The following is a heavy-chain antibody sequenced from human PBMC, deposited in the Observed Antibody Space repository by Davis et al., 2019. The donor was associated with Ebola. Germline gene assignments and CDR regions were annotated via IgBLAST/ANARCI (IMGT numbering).Heavy chain of an antibody. Sequence: GESLKISCAASGFTLSRHWMSWVRQAPGQGLEWVANTNQDGSEKYYVDSVKGRFTISRDNAENSLSLQMNSLRVEDTAVYYCVRAIGGDAAYWGQGTLVTVSS. V-gene: IGHV3-7*03. CDR1: GFTLSRHW. CDR2: TNQDGSEK. CDR3: VRAIGGDAAY. D-gene: IGHD2-21*02. J-gene: IGHJ4*02.